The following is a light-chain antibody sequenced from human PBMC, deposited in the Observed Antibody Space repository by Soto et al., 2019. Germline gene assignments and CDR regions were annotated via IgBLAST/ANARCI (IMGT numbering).Light chain of an antibody. CDR1: QDIKTY. V-gene: IGKV1-9*01. CDR2: GTF. CDR3: QQLNNYPPFT. Sequence: IQLTQSPSSLSASVGDRVSITCRASQDIKTYLAWYQQKQGKAPKLLISGTFTLQSGVPSRFNGSGSGTDVTLTISRLQPEDFATYYCQQLNNYPPFTFGPGTKVDLE. J-gene: IGKJ3*01.